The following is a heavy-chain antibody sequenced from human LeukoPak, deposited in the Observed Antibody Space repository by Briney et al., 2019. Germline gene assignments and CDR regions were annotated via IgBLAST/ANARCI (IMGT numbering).Heavy chain of an antibody. Sequence: SETLSLTCTVSGGSVSSGSYYWSWIRQPPGKGLEWIGYIYYSGSTNYNPSLKSQVTISVDTSRNQFSLKLSSVTAADTAMYYCARSFGSGSYFFDYWGQGTLVTVSS. CDR2: IYYSGST. V-gene: IGHV4-61*01. CDR1: GGSVSSGSYY. J-gene: IGHJ4*02. D-gene: IGHD3-10*01. CDR3: ARSFGSGSYFFDY.